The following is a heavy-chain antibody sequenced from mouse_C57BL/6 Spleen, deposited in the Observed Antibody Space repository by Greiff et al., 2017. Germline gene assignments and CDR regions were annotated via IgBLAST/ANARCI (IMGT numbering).Heavy chain of an antibody. CDR3: ARKASNHYWYFDV. D-gene: IGHD2-5*01. CDR2: INPYNGGT. Sequence: EVQLQQSGPVLVKPGASVKMSCKASGYTFTDYYMNWVKQSHGKSLEWIGVINPYNGGTSSNQKFKGKATLTVDKSSSTAYMELNSLTSEDSAVYYCARKASNHYWYFDVWGTGTTVTVSS. CDR1: GYTFTDYY. V-gene: IGHV1-19*01. J-gene: IGHJ1*03.